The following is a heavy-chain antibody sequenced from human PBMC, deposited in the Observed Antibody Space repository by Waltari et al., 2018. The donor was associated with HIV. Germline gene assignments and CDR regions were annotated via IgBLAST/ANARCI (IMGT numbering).Heavy chain of an antibody. Sequence: EMQLLESGGGLVQLGGALRLSCAASGFSFGVYAMGWVRQATGRGLEWVGAISNGGYRNCYADSVNGRFASSRDTSKNTVTLQMNNLRVEDTAFDYCARDDYINYWSTSANWFDPWGQGTLVTVSP. CDR3: ARDDYINYWSTSANWFDP. CDR1: GFSFGVYA. V-gene: IGHV3-23*01. J-gene: IGHJ5*02. CDR2: ISNGGYRN. D-gene: IGHD4-4*01.